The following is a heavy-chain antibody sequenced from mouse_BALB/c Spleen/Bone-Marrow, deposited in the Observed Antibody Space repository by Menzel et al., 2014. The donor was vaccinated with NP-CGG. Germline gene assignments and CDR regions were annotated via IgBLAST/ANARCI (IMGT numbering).Heavy chain of an antibody. J-gene: IGHJ2*01. CDR2: IYPGDGDT. D-gene: IGHD4-1*02. CDR1: GYAFSSSW. V-gene: IGHV1-82*01. CDR3: ARFSTVYYFDY. Sequence: VQLQQSGPELVKPGASVKISCKASGYAFSSSWMNWVKQRPGQGLEWIGRIYPGDGDTNYNGKFKGKATLTADKSSSTAYMQLSSLTSVDSAVYFCARFSTVYYFDYWGQGITLTVSS.